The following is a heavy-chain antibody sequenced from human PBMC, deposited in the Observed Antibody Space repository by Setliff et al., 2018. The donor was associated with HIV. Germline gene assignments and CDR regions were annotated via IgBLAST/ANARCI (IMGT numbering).Heavy chain of an antibody. CDR2: VDPEDGET. Sequence: ASVKVSCKASGYTFTDYYMHWVQQAPGKGLEWMGRVDPEDGETIYAEKFQGRVTITAGTSTDTAYMELSSLRSEDTAVYYCATARHYYDSSGYYWAFDIWGQGTMVTVSS. V-gene: IGHV1-69-2*01. D-gene: IGHD3-22*01. J-gene: IGHJ3*02. CDR3: ATARHYYDSSGYYWAFDI. CDR1: GYTFTDYY.